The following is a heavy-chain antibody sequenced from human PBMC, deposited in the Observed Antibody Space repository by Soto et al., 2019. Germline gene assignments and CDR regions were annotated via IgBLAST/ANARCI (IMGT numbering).Heavy chain of an antibody. J-gene: IGHJ4*02. CDR3: ARAFDSMIPTAN. CDR1: GFTFSNYW. Sequence: EVQLVESGGGLVQPGGSLRLSCAGSGFTFSNYWMYWVRQVPGKGLVWLSRINGDGSYTSYADSVKGRFTISRDNAKNTLYLQMNSLRAEDTAVYYCARAFDSMIPTANWGKGTLVTVSS. D-gene: IGHD3-16*01. V-gene: IGHV3-74*01. CDR2: INGDGSYT.